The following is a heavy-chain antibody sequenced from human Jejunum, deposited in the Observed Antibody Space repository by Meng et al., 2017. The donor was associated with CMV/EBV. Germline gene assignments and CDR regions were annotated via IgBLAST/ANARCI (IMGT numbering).Heavy chain of an antibody. CDR2: IYYSGST. J-gene: IGHJ6*02. CDR3: ARDTYYYGMDV. D-gene: IGHD2-21*01. CDR1: GGSISGNY. Sequence: TCTVSGGSISGNYWSWIRQPPGKGLEWIGYIYYSGSTKYNPSLKSRVTMSVDTPKSQLSLKVTSVTAADTAMYYCARDTYYYGMDVWGQGTTVTVSS. V-gene: IGHV4-59*13.